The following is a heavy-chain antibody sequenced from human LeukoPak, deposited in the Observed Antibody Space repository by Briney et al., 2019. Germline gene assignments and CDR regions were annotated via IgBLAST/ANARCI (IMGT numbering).Heavy chain of an antibody. Sequence: SQTLSLTCAVSGGSFSGYYTSWIRQPPGEGLEWIGEINHSGSTTYNPSLKRRVTISGDTSKKQISLKLSAVTAPDTPVFNCGGGPYSYGYRWWYFDLWGRGTLVTVSS. J-gene: IGHJ2*01. CDR3: GGGPYSYGYRWWYFDL. D-gene: IGHD5-18*01. CDR1: GGSFSGYY. V-gene: IGHV4-34*01. CDR2: INHSGST.